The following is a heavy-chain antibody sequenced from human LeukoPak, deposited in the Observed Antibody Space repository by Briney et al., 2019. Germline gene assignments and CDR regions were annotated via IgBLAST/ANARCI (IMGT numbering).Heavy chain of an antibody. CDR3: ARVYCSGGSCYFDY. Sequence: GGSLRLSCAASGFTFSNYNMNWVRQAPGKGLEWVSSISGSSAYIYYADSVKGRFTISRDNAKNSLYLQMNSLRAEDTAVYYCARVYCSGGSCYFDYWGQGTLVTVSS. D-gene: IGHD2-15*01. J-gene: IGHJ4*02. V-gene: IGHV3-21*01. CDR1: GFTFSNYN. CDR2: ISGSSAYI.